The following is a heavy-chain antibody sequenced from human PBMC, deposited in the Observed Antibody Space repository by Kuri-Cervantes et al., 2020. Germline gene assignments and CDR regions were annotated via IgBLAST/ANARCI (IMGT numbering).Heavy chain of an antibody. Sequence: GGSLRLSCAAPGFTFSSYDMHWVRQATGKGLEWVSAIGTAGDTYYPGSVKGRFTISRDNAKNSLYLQMNSLRAEDTAVYYCAREQVVVVPSARGTQPYYYYGMDVWGQGTTVTVSS. D-gene: IGHD2-2*01. J-gene: IGHJ6*02. CDR3: AREQVVVVPSARGTQPYYYYGMDV. CDR2: IGTAGDT. CDR1: GFTFSSYD. V-gene: IGHV3-13*01.